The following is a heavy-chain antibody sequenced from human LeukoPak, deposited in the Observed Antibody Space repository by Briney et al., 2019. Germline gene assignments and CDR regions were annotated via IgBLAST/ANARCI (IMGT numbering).Heavy chain of an antibody. Sequence: ASVKVSCKVSGYTLTELSMHWVRQAPGKGLEWMGGFDPEDGETIYAQKFQGRVTMTEDTSTDTAYMELSSLRSEDTAVYYCATDHQNSRPFDYWGQGTTVTVSS. CDR2: FDPEDGET. CDR3: ATDHQNSRPFDY. CDR1: GYTLTELS. D-gene: IGHD4-23*01. J-gene: IGHJ4*03. V-gene: IGHV1-24*01.